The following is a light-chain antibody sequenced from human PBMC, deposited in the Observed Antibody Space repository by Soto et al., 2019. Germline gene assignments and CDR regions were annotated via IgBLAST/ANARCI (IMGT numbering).Light chain of an antibody. J-gene: IGKJ4*01. V-gene: IGKV3-20*01. CDR3: QQYGVSPAT. CDR1: QGVSMDY. CDR2: GTS. Sequence: EVVLTQTAVILSLSPGAGATLSCRASQGVSMDYLALYEVNPGQAPRLLISGTSTRASGIPDRFSGSGSGTDFTLTIPRLEPEDFAVYFCQQYGVSPATFGGGTKVDSK.